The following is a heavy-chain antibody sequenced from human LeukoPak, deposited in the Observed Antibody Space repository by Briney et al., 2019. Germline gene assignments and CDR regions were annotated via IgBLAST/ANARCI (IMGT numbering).Heavy chain of an antibody. J-gene: IGHJ4*02. CDR3: ARVESRITIFGVDTNPVLFDY. CDR2: IYYSGST. CDR1: GGSISSGDYY. D-gene: IGHD3-3*01. Sequence: SETLSLTCTVSGGSISSGDYYWSWIRQPPGKGLEWIVYIYYSGSTYYNPSLKSRVTISVDTSKNQFSLKLSSVTAADTAVYYCARVESRITIFGVDTNPVLFDYWGQGTLVTVSS. V-gene: IGHV4-30-4*08.